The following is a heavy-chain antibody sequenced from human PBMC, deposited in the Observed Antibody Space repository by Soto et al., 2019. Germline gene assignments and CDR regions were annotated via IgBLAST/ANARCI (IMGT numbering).Heavy chain of an antibody. V-gene: IGHV4-31*03. D-gene: IGHD2-8*01. Sequence: QVQLQESGPGLVKPSQTLSLTCTVSGGSISSGGYYWSWIRQHPGKGLEWIGYIYYSGSTYYNPSLKRRVTISVDTSKNQFSLKLSSVTAADTAVYYCAGGELNGPTPSDPWGQGTLVTVSS. J-gene: IGHJ5*02. CDR3: AGGELNGPTPSDP. CDR2: IYYSGST. CDR1: GGSISSGGYY.